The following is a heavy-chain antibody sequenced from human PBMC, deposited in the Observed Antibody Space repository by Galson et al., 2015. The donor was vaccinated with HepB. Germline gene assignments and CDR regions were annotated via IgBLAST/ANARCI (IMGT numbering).Heavy chain of an antibody. D-gene: IGHD5-18*01. CDR1: GFTFSSYA. V-gene: IGHV3-23*01. Sequence: RLSCAASGFTFSSYAMSWVRQAPGKGLEWVSIISGSAVGTYYADSVKGRFTISRDSSKNTLYLQMNSLRAEDTAVYYCARDLGYSYGYSCFDNWGQGTPVTVSS. J-gene: IGHJ4*02. CDR3: ARDLGYSYGYSCFDN. CDR2: ISGSAVGT.